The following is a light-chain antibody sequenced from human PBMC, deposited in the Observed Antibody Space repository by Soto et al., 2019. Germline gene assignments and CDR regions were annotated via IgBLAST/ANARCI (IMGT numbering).Light chain of an antibody. J-gene: IGLJ1*01. CDR1: KLGEKY. CDR2: QDN. CDR3: QTWDSNAHV. Sequence: SYELTQPPSVSVSPGQTASITCSGDKLGEKYACWYQQRPGQSPVLVIYQDNKRPSGIPERFSGSNSGNTATLTISGTQAVDEADYYCQTWDSNAHVFGTGTKLTVL. V-gene: IGLV3-1*01.